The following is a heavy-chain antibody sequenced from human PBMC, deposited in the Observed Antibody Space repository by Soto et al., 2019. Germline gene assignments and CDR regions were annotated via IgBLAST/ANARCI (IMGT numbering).Heavy chain of an antibody. CDR1: GFTFRSFT. D-gene: IGHD6-13*01. J-gene: IGHJ5*02. CDR3: TRDASRDSSARGWFDP. Sequence: GGSLRLSCAASGFTFRSFTMNWVRQAPGKGLAWVSTISSNSAYIYYTDALRGRFTISRDNAKNSLHLQMNSLRAEDTAVYYCTRDASRDSSARGWFDPWGPGTLVTVSS. V-gene: IGHV3-21*01. CDR2: ISSNSAYI.